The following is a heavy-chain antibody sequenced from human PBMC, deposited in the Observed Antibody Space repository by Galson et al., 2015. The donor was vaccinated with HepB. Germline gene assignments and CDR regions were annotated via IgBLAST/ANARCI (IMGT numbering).Heavy chain of an antibody. CDR1: GFTFSNAW. D-gene: IGHD3-10*01. J-gene: IGHJ4*02. Sequence: SLRLSCAASGFTFSNAWMNWVRQAPGKGLEWVGRIKSKTDGGTTDYAAPVKGRFTISRDDSKNTLYLQMNSLKTEDTAVYYCTTWGSLWFGEFFWAAPRTIDYWGQGTLVTVSS. CDR3: TTWGSLWFGEFFWAAPRTIDY. CDR2: IKSKTDGGTT. V-gene: IGHV3-15*07.